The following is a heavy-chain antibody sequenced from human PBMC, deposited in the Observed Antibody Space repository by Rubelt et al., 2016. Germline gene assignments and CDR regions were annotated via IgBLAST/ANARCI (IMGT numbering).Heavy chain of an antibody. V-gene: IGHV4-39*07. CDR1: GGSISSSGYY. Sequence: QLQLQESGPGLVKPSETLSLTCTVSGGSISSSGYYWALIRQPPGKGLEWFGSINHSGTTYYNPSLKSRVTISVDTSRTQFPVGLSSVTAADTAVYYCARVCGTGRCVDYWGLGTLVTVSS. CDR2: INHSGTT. J-gene: IGHJ4*02. CDR3: ARVCGTGRCVDY. D-gene: IGHD1-1*01.